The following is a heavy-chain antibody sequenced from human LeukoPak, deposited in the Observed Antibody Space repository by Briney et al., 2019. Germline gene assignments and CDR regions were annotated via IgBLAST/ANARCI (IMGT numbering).Heavy chain of an antibody. V-gene: IGHV3-11*06. J-gene: IGHJ4*02. CDR2: ISSSSYT. CDR3: TRIHRSGYYYFDY. CDR1: GFTFSDYY. D-gene: IGHD3-22*01. Sequence: GGSLRLSCAASGFTFSDYYMTWIRQAPGKGLEWVSYISSSSYTNYADSVKGRFTISRDNAKNSLYLQMNSLRAEDTAVYYCTRIHRSGYYYFDYWGQGTVVTVSS.